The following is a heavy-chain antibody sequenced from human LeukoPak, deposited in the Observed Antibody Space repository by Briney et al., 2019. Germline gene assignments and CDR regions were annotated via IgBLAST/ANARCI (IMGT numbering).Heavy chain of an antibody. CDR3: ARMRSSRITMVRGKRGAFDI. D-gene: IGHD3-10*01. CDR1: GFTFSSYW. J-gene: IGHJ3*02. V-gene: IGHV3-74*01. Sequence: GGSLRLSRAASGFTFSSYWMHWVRQAPGKGLVWVSRINSDGSSTSYADSVKGRFTISRDNAKNTLYLQMNSLRAEDTAVYYCARMRSSRITMVRGKRGAFDIWGQGTMVTVSS. CDR2: INSDGSST.